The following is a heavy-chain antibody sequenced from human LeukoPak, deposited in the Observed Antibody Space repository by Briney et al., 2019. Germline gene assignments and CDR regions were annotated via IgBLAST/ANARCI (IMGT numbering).Heavy chain of an antibody. CDR3: ATQRDDAFDI. Sequence: GGSLRLSCGSSGFTFSSYGMHGVRQAPGKGLEWVAVIRYDGSNKYYAASVKGRFTISRDNSKNTLYLQMNSLRAEDTAVYYCATQRDDAFDIWGQGTMVTVSS. D-gene: IGHD2-2*01. CDR2: IRYDGSNK. V-gene: IGHV3-30*02. CDR1: GFTFSSYG. J-gene: IGHJ3*02.